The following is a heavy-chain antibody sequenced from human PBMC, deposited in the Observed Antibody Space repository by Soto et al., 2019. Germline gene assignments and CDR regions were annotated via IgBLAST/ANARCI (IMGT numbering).Heavy chain of an antibody. CDR1: GDAISGNY. CDR3: AREVSFSDYGGSSNSFDP. J-gene: IGHJ5*02. D-gene: IGHD3-16*01. CDR2: IHVSGAT. V-gene: IGHV4-4*07. Sequence: SETLSLTCSVTGDAISGNYWSWIRQPAGKGLEWIGRIHVSGATNFNPSLMGRVSMSVDTSINYFSLNLSSVTAADTAVYYCAREVSFSDYGGSSNSFDPWGRGTLVTVSS.